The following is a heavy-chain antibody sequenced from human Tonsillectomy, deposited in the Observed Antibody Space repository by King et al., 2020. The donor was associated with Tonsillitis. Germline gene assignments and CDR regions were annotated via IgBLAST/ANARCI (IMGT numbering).Heavy chain of an antibody. D-gene: IGHD6-19*01. CDR3: ARGSGYRSGWYRGGVDT. Sequence: VQLVESGAEVRKPGSSVKVSCTASGGTFSNYSISWVRQAPGQGLEWMGGIIPIFDTTNYAQKFQGRVTITADESTSSAYMELSSLRSEDTAVYYCARGSGYRSGWYRGGVDTGGQGTLVTVSS. CDR2: IIPIFDTT. J-gene: IGHJ5*02. CDR1: GGTFSNYS. V-gene: IGHV1-69*01.